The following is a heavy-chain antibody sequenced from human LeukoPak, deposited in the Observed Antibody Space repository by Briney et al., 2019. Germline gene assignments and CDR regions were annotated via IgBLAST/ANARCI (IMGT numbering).Heavy chain of an antibody. J-gene: IGHJ4*02. CDR3: AKGTIVVVVAAFDY. V-gene: IGHV3-23*01. Sequence: PGGSLRLSCAASGFTFSSYAMSWVRQAPGEGLEWVSAISGSGGSTYYADSVKGRFTISRDNSKNTLYLQMNSLRAEDTAVYYCAKGTIVVVVAAFDYWGQGTLVTVSS. CDR1: GFTFSSYA. D-gene: IGHD2-15*01. CDR2: ISGSGGST.